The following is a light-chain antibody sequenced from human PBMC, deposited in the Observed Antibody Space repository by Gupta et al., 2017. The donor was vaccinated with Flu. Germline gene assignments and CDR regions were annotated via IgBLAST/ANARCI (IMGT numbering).Light chain of an antibody. CDR3: CLYGGSTTVV. CDR2: EGS. J-gene: IGLJ2*01. Sequence: SITISCSGTSSDFGSYNLVCWYQQPPGKAPKLMMYEGSKRPSGVSNRFSGSKSENKAALTISGLQAEDEAEYYCCLYGGSTTVVFGGGTKQTVL. CDR1: SSDFGSYNL. V-gene: IGLV2-23*01.